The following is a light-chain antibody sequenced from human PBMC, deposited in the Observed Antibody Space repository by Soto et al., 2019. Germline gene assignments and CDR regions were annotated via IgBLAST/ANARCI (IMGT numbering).Light chain of an antibody. V-gene: IGKV1-39*01. J-gene: IGKJ1*01. Sequence: DIQMTQSPSSLSASVGDRVTITCRASQNIDHHLNWYQHKPGSAPRLLMDATSRMQGGVPSRFSGSGTGTEFALIINRLKPEDFATYYCQQRYSSTWTFGQGTRVEV. CDR2: ATS. CDR3: QQRYSSTWT. CDR1: QNIDHH.